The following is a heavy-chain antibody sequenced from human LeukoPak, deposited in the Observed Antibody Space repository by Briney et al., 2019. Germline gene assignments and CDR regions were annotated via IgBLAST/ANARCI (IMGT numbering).Heavy chain of an antibody. D-gene: IGHD6-19*01. CDR1: GHTFTDYY. J-gene: IGHJ4*02. CDR3: ATSHSSGWADY. Sequence: ASVKVSCKASGHTFTDYYMHWVRQAPGQGLEWMGWINPNSGDTDFAQKFQGRVTMTRDASVSTAYMDLSSLSPDDTALYYCATSHSSGWADYWGQGTLVTVSS. V-gene: IGHV1-2*02. CDR2: INPNSGDT.